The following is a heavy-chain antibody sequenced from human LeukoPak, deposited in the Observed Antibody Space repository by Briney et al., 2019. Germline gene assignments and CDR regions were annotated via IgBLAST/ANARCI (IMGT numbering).Heavy chain of an antibody. Sequence: PSETLSLTCTVSGGSISSYYWSWIRQPPGKGLEWIGYIYYSGSTNYNPSLQSRVTISVDTSKNQFSLKLSSVTAADTAVYYCARVSVRESWGNWFDPWGQGTLVTVSS. D-gene: IGHD2/OR15-2a*01. J-gene: IGHJ5*02. CDR1: GGSISSYY. V-gene: IGHV4-59*01. CDR2: IYYSGST. CDR3: ARVSVRESWGNWFDP.